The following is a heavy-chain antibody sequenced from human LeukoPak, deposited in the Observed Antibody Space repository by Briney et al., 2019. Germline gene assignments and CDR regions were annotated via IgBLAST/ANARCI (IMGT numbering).Heavy chain of an antibody. D-gene: IGHD1-26*01. V-gene: IGHV3-20*04. CDR2: INWNGGRT. Sequence: GGSLRLSCAATGFTFKDYGMHRVRQPPGKGLEWVCSINWNGGRTDYADSVKGQFTSHIHNATNSLYLQFSSLRHEDTSLYYSAKQMRDTNTFSFFGLDVWGQGPTVTVSS. CDR1: GFTFKDYG. J-gene: IGHJ6*02. CDR3: AKQMRDTNTFSFFGLDV.